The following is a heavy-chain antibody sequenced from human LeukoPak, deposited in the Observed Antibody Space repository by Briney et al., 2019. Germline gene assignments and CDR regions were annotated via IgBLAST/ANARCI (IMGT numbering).Heavy chain of an antibody. V-gene: IGHV4-59*01. D-gene: IGHD3-10*01. CDR3: ARTMVILKWFDP. CDR1: GGSISSYY. Sequence: SGALSLTCTVSGGSISSYYWSWIRQPPGKGLEWIGYIYYSGSTNYNPSLKSRVTISVDTSKNQFSLKLRSVTAADTAVYYCARTMVILKWFDPWGQGTLVTVPS. J-gene: IGHJ5*02. CDR2: IYYSGST.